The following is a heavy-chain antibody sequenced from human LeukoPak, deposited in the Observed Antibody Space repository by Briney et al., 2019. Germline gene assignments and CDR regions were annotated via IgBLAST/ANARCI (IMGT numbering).Heavy chain of an antibody. V-gene: IGHV3-30*02. CDR2: IRDDGKTI. CDR3: ANNWQQLVRDY. D-gene: IGHD6-13*01. Sequence: GGSLRLSCAASGFIFSNYGMHWVRQVPGKGLEWVAFIRDDGKTIHNADSVKGRFTISRDNSKNTLYLQMNSLRAEDTAVYYCANNWQQLVRDYWGQGTLVTVSS. CDR1: GFIFSNYG. J-gene: IGHJ4*02.